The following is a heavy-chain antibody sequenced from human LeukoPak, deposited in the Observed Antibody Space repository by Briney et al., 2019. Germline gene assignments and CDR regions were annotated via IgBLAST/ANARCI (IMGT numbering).Heavy chain of an antibody. J-gene: IGHJ6*03. CDR1: GFTFSSYS. CDR3: ARDRSAAGYYYYMDV. Sequence: PGGSLRLSCAASGFTFSSYSMNWVRQAPGKGLEWVSSISSSSSYIYYADSVKGRFTISRDNAKNSLYLQMNSLRAEDTAVYYCARDRSAAGYYYYMDVWGKGTTVTVSS. D-gene: IGHD6-13*01. V-gene: IGHV3-21*01. CDR2: ISSSSSYI.